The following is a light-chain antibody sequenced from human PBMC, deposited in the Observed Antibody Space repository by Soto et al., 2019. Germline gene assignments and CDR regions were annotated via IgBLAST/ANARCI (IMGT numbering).Light chain of an antibody. CDR2: EVT. J-gene: IGLJ1*01. V-gene: IGLV2-23*02. CDR1: SSDVGSYNL. CDR3: CSYAGSSTHYV. Sequence: QSALTQPASVSGSPGQSITVSCTGTSSDVGSYNLVSWYQQHPDKAPKLIIYEVTKRPSGISNRFCGSKSGNTASLTISGLQAEDEADYYCCSYAGSSTHYVFGTGTQLTVL.